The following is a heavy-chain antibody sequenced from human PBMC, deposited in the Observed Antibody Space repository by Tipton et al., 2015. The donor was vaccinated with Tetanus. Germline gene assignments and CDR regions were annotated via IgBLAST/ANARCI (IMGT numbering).Heavy chain of an antibody. CDR1: GGSISSNNYY. CDR2: IYYSGST. V-gene: IGHV4-39*01. Sequence: TLSLTCSVSGGSISSNNYYWAWIRQPPGKGLEWIGSIYYSGSTFYHPSLQSRVTISVDTSKNQFSLRLSSVTAADTAVYFCARHPPPYYYGSGSYLDYWGQGTPVPVSS. D-gene: IGHD3-10*01. J-gene: IGHJ4*02. CDR3: ARHPPPYYYGSGSYLDY.